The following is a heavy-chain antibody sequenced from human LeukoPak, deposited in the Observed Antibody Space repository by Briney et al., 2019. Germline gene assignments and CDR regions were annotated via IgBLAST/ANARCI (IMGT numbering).Heavy chain of an antibody. J-gene: IGHJ5*02. CDR3: ARAVRSWFDP. CDR1: GGSISSHY. D-gene: IGHD3-3*01. V-gene: IGHV4-59*11. Sequence: SETLSLTCTVSGGSISSHYWSWTRQPPGKGLEWIGYIYYSGSTNYNPSLKSRVTISVDTSKNQFSLKLSSVTAADTAVYYCARAVRSWFDPWGQGTLVTVSS. CDR2: IYYSGST.